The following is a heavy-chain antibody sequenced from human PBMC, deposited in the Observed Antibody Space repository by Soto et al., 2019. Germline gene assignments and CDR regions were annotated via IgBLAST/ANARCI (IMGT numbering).Heavy chain of an antibody. D-gene: IGHD5-12*01. CDR2: ISAYNGNT. V-gene: IGHV1-18*01. CDR1: GYTFTSYG. CDR3: ARSGGYSGYVYWAKHDAFDI. Sequence: ASVKVSCKASGYTFTSYGISLVRQAPGQGLEWMGWISAYNGNTNYAQKLQGRVTMTTDTSTSTAYMELRSLRSDDTAVYYCARSGGYSGYVYWAKHDAFDIWGQGTMVTVSS. J-gene: IGHJ3*02.